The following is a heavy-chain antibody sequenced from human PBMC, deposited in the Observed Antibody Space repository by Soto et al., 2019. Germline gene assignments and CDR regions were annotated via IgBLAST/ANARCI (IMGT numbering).Heavy chain of an antibody. Sequence: QVQLQQWGAGLLKPSETLSLTCAVYGGSFSGYYWSWIRKPPGKGLEWIGEINHSGSTNYNPSLKSRVTISVDTYKNQFSLKLSSVTAADTAVYYCARAPVYCSSTSCYYYYYGMDVWGQGTTVTVSS. CDR1: GGSFSGYY. CDR3: ARAPVYCSSTSCYYYYYGMDV. V-gene: IGHV4-34*01. CDR2: INHSGST. J-gene: IGHJ6*02. D-gene: IGHD2-2*01.